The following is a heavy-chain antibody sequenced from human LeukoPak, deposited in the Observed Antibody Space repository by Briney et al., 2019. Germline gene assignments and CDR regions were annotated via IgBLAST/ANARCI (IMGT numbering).Heavy chain of an antibody. CDR3: ARQTGSGLFILP. Sequence: SETLSLTCAVYGGSFSGYYWSWIRQPPGKGLEWIGEINDSGSTNFNPSLKTRVTISGDTSKNQFSLKLSSVTAADTAVYYCARQTGSGLFILPGGQGTLVTVSS. V-gene: IGHV4-34*01. J-gene: IGHJ4*02. CDR1: GGSFSGYY. D-gene: IGHD3/OR15-3a*01. CDR2: INDSGST.